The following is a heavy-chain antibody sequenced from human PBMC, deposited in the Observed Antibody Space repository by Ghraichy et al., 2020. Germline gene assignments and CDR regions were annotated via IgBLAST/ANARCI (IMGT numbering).Heavy chain of an antibody. CDR3: ARGGYSYGGDLDY. D-gene: IGHD5-18*01. CDR2: IKQDGSEK. V-gene: IGHV3-7*01. Sequence: GESLNISCAASGFTFSSYWMSWVRQAPGKGLEWVANIKQDGSEKYYVDSVKGRFTISRDKAKNSLNLQMNSLRAEDTAVYYCARGGYSYGGDLDYWGQGTLVTVSS. CDR1: GFTFSSYW. J-gene: IGHJ4*02.